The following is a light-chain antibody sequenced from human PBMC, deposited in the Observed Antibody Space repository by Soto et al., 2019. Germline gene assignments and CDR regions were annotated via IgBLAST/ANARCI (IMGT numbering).Light chain of an antibody. Sequence: DIQMTQSPSTLSASVGDRVTITCRASQSISSWLAWYQQKPGKAPTLLIYKASSLESGVPSRFSGSGSGTEFTLTISSLQPDDFATYYCQQYNSYSGATFGQGTKVEIK. J-gene: IGKJ1*01. CDR3: QQYNSYSGAT. CDR1: QSISSW. CDR2: KAS. V-gene: IGKV1-5*03.